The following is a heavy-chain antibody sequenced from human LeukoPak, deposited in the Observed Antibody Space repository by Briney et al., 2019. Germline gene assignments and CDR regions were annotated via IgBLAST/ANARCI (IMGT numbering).Heavy chain of an antibody. CDR3: ARDPLYYDSSGYLVFRAFDI. CDR2: IYYSGST. CDR1: GGSISSSSYY. V-gene: IGHV4-39*01. D-gene: IGHD3-22*01. J-gene: IGHJ3*02. Sequence: PSETLSLTCTVSGGSISSSSYYRGWIRQPPGKGLEWIGSIYYSGSTYYNPSLKSRVTISVDTSKNQFSLKLSSVTAADTAVYYCARDPLYYDSSGYLVFRAFDIWGQGTMVTVSS.